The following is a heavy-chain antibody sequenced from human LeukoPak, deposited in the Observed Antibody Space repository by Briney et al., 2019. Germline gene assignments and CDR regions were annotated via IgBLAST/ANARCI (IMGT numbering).Heavy chain of an antibody. J-gene: IGHJ4*02. CDR3: ARGPPQHSRRVYFDY. CDR1: GGSFSGYY. V-gene: IGHV4-34*01. D-gene: IGHD6-13*01. Sequence: SETLSLTCAVYGGSFSGYYWSWIRQPPGKGLEWIGEINHSGSTNYNPSLKSRVTISVDTSKNQFSLKLSSVTAADTAVYYCARGPPQHSRRVYFDYWGQGTLVTVSS. CDR2: INHSGST.